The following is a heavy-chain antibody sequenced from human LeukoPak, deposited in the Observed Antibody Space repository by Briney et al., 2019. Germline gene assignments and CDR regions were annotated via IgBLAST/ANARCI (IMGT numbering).Heavy chain of an antibody. CDR2: IYYSGTT. Sequence: SETLSLTCTVSGGSISSYYWSWIRQPPGKGLEWIGYIYYSGTTNYNPSLKSRVTISVDTSKNQFSLKLISVTAADTAVYYCARGVNKAAAQYAYWGQGTLVTVSS. D-gene: IGHD6-13*01. CDR3: ARGVNKAAAQYAY. J-gene: IGHJ4*02. CDR1: GGSISSYY. V-gene: IGHV4-59*01.